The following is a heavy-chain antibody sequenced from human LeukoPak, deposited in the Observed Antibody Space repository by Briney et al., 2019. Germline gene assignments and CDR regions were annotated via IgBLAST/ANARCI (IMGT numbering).Heavy chain of an antibody. Sequence: GGSLRLSCAASGFTLSSYWMSWVRQAPGKGLEWVANIKQTGSEKYYVDPVKGRFTISRDNAKNSLYLQMNSLRAEDTAVYYCARSILSAFGIWGQGTMVTVSS. V-gene: IGHV3-7*01. CDR1: GFTLSSYW. CDR3: ARSILSAFGI. J-gene: IGHJ3*02. CDR2: IKQTGSEK.